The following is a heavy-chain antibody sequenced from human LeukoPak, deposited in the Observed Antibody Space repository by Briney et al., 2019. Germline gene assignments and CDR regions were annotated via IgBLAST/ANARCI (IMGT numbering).Heavy chain of an antibody. CDR3: ARGWLAETTVVTPYNY. CDR2: ITPIFGTA. CDR1: GGAFSSYD. Sequence: SVRVSCKTSGGAFSSYDISWLRQAPGQGLEWMGGITPIFGTANYAQKFQGRVTITAVESMTTAYMELSSLRSEDTAVYYCARGWLAETTVVTPYNYWGQGTLVTVSS. V-gene: IGHV1-69*13. D-gene: IGHD4-23*01. J-gene: IGHJ4*02.